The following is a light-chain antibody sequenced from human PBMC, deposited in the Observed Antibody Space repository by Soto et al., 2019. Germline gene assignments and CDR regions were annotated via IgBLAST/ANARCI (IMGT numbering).Light chain of an antibody. V-gene: IGKV1-39*01. CDR1: QSIRSY. Sequence: EINLTQCSSCADLSXRDRVTCPXXASQSIRSYLAWYQQKPGEAPKLLISIASILQSGVPSRFSGSGSGTDFVLTISSLQPEDSATYYCQQRYSIPITFGQGTRLEIK. CDR2: IAS. J-gene: IGKJ5*01. CDR3: QQRYSIPIT.